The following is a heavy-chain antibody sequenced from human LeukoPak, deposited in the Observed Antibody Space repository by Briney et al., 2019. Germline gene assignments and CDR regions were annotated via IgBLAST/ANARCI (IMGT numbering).Heavy chain of an antibody. V-gene: IGHV4-34*09. CDR2: INHSGST. Sequence: MTSETLSLTCAVYGGSFSGHYWSWIRQPPGKGLEWIGEINHSGSTYYNPSLKSRVTISVDTSKNQFSLKLSSVTAADTAVYYCARTYYDSSGYPQTPFDYWGQGTLVTVSS. J-gene: IGHJ4*02. CDR3: ARTYYDSSGYPQTPFDY. CDR1: GGSFSGHY. D-gene: IGHD3-22*01.